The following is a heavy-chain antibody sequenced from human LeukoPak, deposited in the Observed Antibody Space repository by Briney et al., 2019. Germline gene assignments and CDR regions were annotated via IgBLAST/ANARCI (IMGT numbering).Heavy chain of an antibody. CDR1: GGTFSNYA. J-gene: IGHJ4*02. Sequence: SVKVSCKASGGTFSNYAISWVRQAPGQGLEWMGRIIPIFGTANYAQKFQGRVTITTDESMSTAYMDLSSLRSEDTAVYYCARAFLGAGDPYYFDYWGQGTLVTVSS. CDR3: ARAFLGAGDPYYFDY. V-gene: IGHV1-69*05. D-gene: IGHD1-26*01. CDR2: IIPIFGTA.